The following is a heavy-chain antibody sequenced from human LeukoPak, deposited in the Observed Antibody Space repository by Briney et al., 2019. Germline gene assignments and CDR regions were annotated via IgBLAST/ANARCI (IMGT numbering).Heavy chain of an antibody. Sequence: SVKVSCKASGGTFSSYANSWVRQAPGQGLEWMGGIIPIFGTANYAQKFQGRVTITADESTSTAYMELSSLRSEDTAVYYCAGSYYNGPFDYWGQGTLVTVSS. CDR1: GGTFSSYA. CDR3: AGSYYNGPFDY. D-gene: IGHD3-10*01. CDR2: IIPIFGTA. V-gene: IGHV1-69*13. J-gene: IGHJ4*02.